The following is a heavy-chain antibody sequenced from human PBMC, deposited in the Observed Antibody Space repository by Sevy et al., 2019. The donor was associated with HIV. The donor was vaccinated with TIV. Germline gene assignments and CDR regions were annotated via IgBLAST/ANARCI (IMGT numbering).Heavy chain of an antibody. CDR1: GFTFSNYY. D-gene: IGHD6-6*01. CDR2: LNGDGIDI. V-gene: IGHV3-74*01. CDR3: FVRIRDSSEIDY. Sequence: GGSLRLSCAASGFTFSNYYMNWVRQGPGKGLVWVARLNGDGIDINYADSVRGRFTISRDNPKNTLYLQMSSLRGEDTAVYSCFVRIRDSSEIDYWGQGTLVTVSS. J-gene: IGHJ4*02.